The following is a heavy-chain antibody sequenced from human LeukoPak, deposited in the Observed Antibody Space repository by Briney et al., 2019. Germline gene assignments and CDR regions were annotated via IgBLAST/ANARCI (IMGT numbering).Heavy chain of an antibody. CDR1: GASIITTNYY. CDR3: ARNLGQTWGTVTTDLWYFDH. Sequence: SEALSLTCTVSGASIITTNYYWGWIRQPPGKGLEWIGSISYSGNAYYNPSLRSRLSISMDASKNQFSLKVRSVTAADTAVYYCARNLGQTWGTVTTDLWYFDHWGQGTLVPVSS. CDR2: ISYSGNA. J-gene: IGHJ4*02. D-gene: IGHD4-11*01. V-gene: IGHV4-39*01.